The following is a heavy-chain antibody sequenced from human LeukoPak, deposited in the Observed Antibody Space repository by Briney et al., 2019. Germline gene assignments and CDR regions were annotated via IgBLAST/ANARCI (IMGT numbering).Heavy chain of an antibody. CDR2: LSGSGVST. CDR3: AKETYYSDSSGSSGFDY. J-gene: IGHJ4*02. CDR1: GFTLSTYA. D-gene: IGHD3-22*01. Sequence: GGSLRLSCAASGFTLSTYAMTWVRQAPGKGLEWVSGLSGSGVSTYYADSVKGRFTISRDNSKNTLYLQMNSLRAEDTAVYYCAKETYYSDSSGSSGFDYWGQGALVTVSS. V-gene: IGHV3-23*01.